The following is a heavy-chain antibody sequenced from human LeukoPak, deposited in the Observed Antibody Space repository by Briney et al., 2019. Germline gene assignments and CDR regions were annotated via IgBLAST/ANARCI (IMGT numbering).Heavy chain of an antibody. CDR2: IIPIFGTA. J-gene: IGHJ6*02. CDR1: GGTFSSYA. CDR3: AAGGLLWFGESAQMDV. V-gene: IGHV1-69*01. Sequence: SVKVSCKASGGTFSSYAISWVRQAPGQGLEWMGGIIPIFGTANYAQKFQGRVTITADESTSTAYMELSSLRSEDTAVYYCAAGGLLWFGESAQMDVWGQGTTVTVSS. D-gene: IGHD3-10*01.